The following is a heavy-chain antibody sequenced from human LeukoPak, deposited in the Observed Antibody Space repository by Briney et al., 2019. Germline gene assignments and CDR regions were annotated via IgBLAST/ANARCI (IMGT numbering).Heavy chain of an antibody. J-gene: IGHJ4*02. D-gene: IGHD5-18*01. Sequence: PGGSLRLSCAASGFTFSSYGMHWVRQAPGQGLEWMGIINPSGGSTSYAQKFQGRVTMTRDTSTSTVYMELSSLRSEDTAVYYCARDGVRIPYFDYWGQGTLVTVSS. CDR2: INPSGGST. V-gene: IGHV1-46*01. CDR1: GFTFSSYG. CDR3: ARDGVRIPYFDY.